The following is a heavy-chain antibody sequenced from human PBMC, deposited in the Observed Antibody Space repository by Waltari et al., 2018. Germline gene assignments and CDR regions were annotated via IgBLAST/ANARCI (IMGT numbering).Heavy chain of an antibody. CDR1: GITFSDSA. CDR2: IWNDGSYQ. D-gene: IGHD3-10*01. CDR3: AKANGSGGFLVDF. Sequence: QVQLVESGGGVVQPGRSLRLSCAASGITFSDSAMHWVRQTPGRGLEWVSVIWNDGSYQYYADSGKGRFTISRDNSKNTLYLQMNSLRVEDTGVYYCAKANGSGGFLVDFWGQGTLVTVSS. J-gene: IGHJ4*02. V-gene: IGHV3-33*06.